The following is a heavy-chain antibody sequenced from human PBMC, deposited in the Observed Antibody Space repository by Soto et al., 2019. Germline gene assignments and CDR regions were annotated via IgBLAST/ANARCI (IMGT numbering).Heavy chain of an antibody. Sequence: PGGSLRLSCAASGFTFSSHAMHWVRQAPGKGLEWVAIISFDGSDKYYADSVKGRFTISRDNSKNALYLQMNSLRTEDTAVYYCARGVNFFDSSGSDGDYWGQGTLVTVSS. D-gene: IGHD3-22*01. CDR3: ARGVNFFDSSGSDGDY. J-gene: IGHJ4*02. CDR1: GFTFSSHA. CDR2: ISFDGSDK. V-gene: IGHV3-30*04.